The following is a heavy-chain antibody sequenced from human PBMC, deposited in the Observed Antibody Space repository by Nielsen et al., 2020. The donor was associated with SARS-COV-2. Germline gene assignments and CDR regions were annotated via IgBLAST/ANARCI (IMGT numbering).Heavy chain of an antibody. V-gene: IGHV3-21*01. D-gene: IGHD1-1*01. CDR2: ISSSSSYI. Sequence: GSPRLSCAASGFTFSSYSMNWVRQAPGKGLEWVSSISSSSSYIYYADSVKGRFTISRDNAKNSLYLQMNSLRAEDTAVYYCAGEVPGTTGTELFDYWGQGTLVTVSS. J-gene: IGHJ4*02. CDR1: GFTFSSYS. CDR3: AGEVPGTTGTELFDY.